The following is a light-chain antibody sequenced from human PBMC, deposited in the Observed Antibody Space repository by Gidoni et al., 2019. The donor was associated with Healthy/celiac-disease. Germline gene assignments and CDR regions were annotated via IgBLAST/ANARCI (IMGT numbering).Light chain of an antibody. CDR3: QQSYSTPRT. CDR1: QSISSY. J-gene: IGKJ2*01. CDR2: AAS. V-gene: IGKV1-39*01. Sequence: QMPHSPSSLSASVGDRVTITCRASQSISSYLHWYQQKPGKAPKLLIYAASSLQSGVPSRFSGSGSGTDFTLTISSLQPEDVATYYCQQSYSTPRTFGQGTKLEIK.